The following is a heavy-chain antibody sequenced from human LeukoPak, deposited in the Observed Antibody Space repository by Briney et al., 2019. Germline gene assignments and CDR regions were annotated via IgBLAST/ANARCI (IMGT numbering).Heavy chain of an antibody. Sequence: PSETLSLTCAVYGGSFSGYYWSWIRQHPGKGLEWIGYVYYSGSTYYNPSLKSRVTISVDTSKNQFSLKLSSVTAADTAVYYCARVGYGHFDYWGQGTLVTVSS. CDR2: VYYSGST. CDR1: GGSFSGYY. D-gene: IGHD5-18*01. V-gene: IGHV4-31*11. J-gene: IGHJ4*02. CDR3: ARVGYGHFDY.